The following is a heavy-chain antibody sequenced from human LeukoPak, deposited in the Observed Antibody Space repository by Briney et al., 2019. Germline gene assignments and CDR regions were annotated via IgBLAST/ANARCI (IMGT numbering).Heavy chain of an antibody. D-gene: IGHD5-18*01. CDR2: IKQDGSEK. Sequence: GGSLRLSCAASGFTFSSYWMSWVRQAPGKGLEWVANIKQDGSEKYYVDSVKGRFTISRDNAKNSLYLQMNSLRAEDTAVYYCARTRGYSYGWVYYYYYYMDAWGKGTTVTISS. CDR3: ARTRGYSYGWVYYYYYYMDA. CDR1: GFTFSSYW. J-gene: IGHJ6*03. V-gene: IGHV3-7*01.